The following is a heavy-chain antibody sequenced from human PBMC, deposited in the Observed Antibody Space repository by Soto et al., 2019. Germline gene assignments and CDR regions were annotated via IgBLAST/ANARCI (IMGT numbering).Heavy chain of an antibody. D-gene: IGHD2-15*01. CDR2: ISYDGSNK. J-gene: IGHJ4*02. V-gene: IGHV3-30*18. CDR3: AKPRQIPSLLLYDFDY. Sequence: QVQLVESGGGVVQPGRSLRLSCAASGFTFSSYGMHWVRQAPGKGLEWVAVISYDGSNKYYADSVKGRFTISRDNSKNTLYPQRNSLRAEDTAVYYCAKPRQIPSLLLYDFDYWGQGTLVTVSS. CDR1: GFTFSSYG.